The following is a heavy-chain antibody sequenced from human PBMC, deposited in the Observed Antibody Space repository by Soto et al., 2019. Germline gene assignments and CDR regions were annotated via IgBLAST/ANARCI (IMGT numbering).Heavy chain of an antibody. D-gene: IGHD3-9*01. Sequence: GASVKVSCKASGYTFTSYGISWVRQAPGQGLEWMGWISAYNGNTNYAQKLQGRVTMTTDTSTSTAYMELRSLRSDDTAVYYCARDYDILTRSWFDPWGQGTLVTVSS. CDR1: GYTFTSYG. CDR3: ARDYDILTRSWFDP. J-gene: IGHJ5*02. CDR2: ISAYNGNT. V-gene: IGHV1-18*01.